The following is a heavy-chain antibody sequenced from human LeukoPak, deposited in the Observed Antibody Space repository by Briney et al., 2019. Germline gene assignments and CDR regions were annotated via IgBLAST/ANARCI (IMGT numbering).Heavy chain of an antibody. CDR1: GGSISSGSYY. V-gene: IGHV4-61*02. CDR3: ARDNDSSGYYYADAFDI. Sequence: PSETLSLTCTVSGGSISSGSYYWSWLRQPAGKGLEWIGRIYPSGSTNYNPSLKSRVTISVDTSKNQFSLKLSSVTAADTAVYYCARDNDSSGYYYADAFDIWGQGTMVTVSS. D-gene: IGHD3-22*01. CDR2: IYPSGST. J-gene: IGHJ3*02.